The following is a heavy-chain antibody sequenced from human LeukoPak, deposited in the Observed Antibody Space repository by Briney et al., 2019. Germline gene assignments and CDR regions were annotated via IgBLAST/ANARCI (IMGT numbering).Heavy chain of an antibody. CDR2: INTNTGNP. Sequence: ASVKVSCKASGYTFISYGISWVRQAPGQGLEWMGWINTNTGNPTYAQGFTGRFVFSLDTSVSTAYLQISSLKAEDTAVYYCASTAAAGGNWFDPWGQGTLVTVSS. J-gene: IGHJ5*02. D-gene: IGHD6-13*01. CDR1: GYTFISYG. CDR3: ASTAAAGGNWFDP. V-gene: IGHV7-4-1*02.